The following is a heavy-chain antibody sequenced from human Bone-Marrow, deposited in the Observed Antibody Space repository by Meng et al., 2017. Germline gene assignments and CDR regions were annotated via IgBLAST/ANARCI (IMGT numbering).Heavy chain of an antibody. CDR1: GGIFTSYA. J-gene: IGHJ4*02. Sequence: SVKVSCKASGGIFTSYAINWVRQAPGHGLEWMGGIIPIFVTANYAQKFQGRVTITADESTTTVYMELSSLSSEDTAVYYCARGSWRHYNDSSAYYYLGFDYWGQGALVTVSS. V-gene: IGHV1-69*13. D-gene: IGHD3-22*01. CDR2: IIPIFVTA. CDR3: ARGSWRHYNDSSAYYYLGFDY.